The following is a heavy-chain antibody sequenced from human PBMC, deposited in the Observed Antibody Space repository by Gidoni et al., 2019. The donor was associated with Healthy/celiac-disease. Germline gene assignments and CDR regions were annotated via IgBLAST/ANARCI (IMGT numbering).Heavy chain of an antibody. Sequence: QVELVESGGGVVQPGRSLDLSWQASGFTFSSYAMHWVRQAPGKGLEWVAVISYDGSNKYYADSVKGRFTISRDNSKNTLYLQMNSLRAEDTAVYYCAREGDSDAFDIWGQGTMVTVSS. CDR2: ISYDGSNK. CDR1: GFTFSSYA. V-gene: IGHV3-30-3*01. J-gene: IGHJ3*02. D-gene: IGHD2-15*01. CDR3: AREGDSDAFDI.